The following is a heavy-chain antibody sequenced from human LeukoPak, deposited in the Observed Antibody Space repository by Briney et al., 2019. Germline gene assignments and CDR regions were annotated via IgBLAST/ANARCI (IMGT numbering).Heavy chain of an antibody. D-gene: IGHD4-17*01. V-gene: IGHV4-61*01. J-gene: IGHJ4*02. CDR2: IYYSGST. CDR1: GGSVSSGSYH. CDR3: ARRDYALDY. Sequence: SETLSLTCTVSGGSVSSGSYHWSWIRQPPGKGLEYIGYIYYSGSTNYNPSLKSRVTISLDTSKNQFSLNLRSVTAADTAVYYCARRDYALDYWGRGTLVTVSS.